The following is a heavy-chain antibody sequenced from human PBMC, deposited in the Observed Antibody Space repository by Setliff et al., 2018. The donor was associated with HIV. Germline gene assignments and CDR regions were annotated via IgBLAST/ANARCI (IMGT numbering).Heavy chain of an antibody. D-gene: IGHD3-10*01. J-gene: IGHJ5*02. CDR1: GGSISSYC. CDR3: ARRIDNSGSFPDKNWFDT. V-gene: IGHV4-4*09. CDR2: IFSSGST. Sequence: SETLSLTCTVSGGSISSYCWNWIRQSPGRGLEWIGFIFSSGSTKYNPPLQSRVTMSIDTSKNQFSLKLTSVTAADTAVYYCARRIDNSGSFPDKNWFDTWVQGSQVTVSS.